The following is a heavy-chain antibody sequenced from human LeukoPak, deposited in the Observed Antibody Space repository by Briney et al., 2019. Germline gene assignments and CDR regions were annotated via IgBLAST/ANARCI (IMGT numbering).Heavy chain of an antibody. Sequence: RTGGSLRLSCAASGFTFSDYYMSWIRQAPGKGLEWVSYIRSSGSTIYYADSVKGRFTISRDNAKNSLYLQMNSLRAEDTAVYYCARVDCSSTSCYEFDYWGREPWSPSPQ. J-gene: IGHJ4*02. D-gene: IGHD2-2*01. V-gene: IGHV3-11*04. CDR3: ARVDCSSTSCYEFDY. CDR1: GFTFSDYY. CDR2: IRSSGSTI.